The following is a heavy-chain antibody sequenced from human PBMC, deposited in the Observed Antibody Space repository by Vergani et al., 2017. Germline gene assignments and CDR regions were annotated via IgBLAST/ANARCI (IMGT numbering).Heavy chain of an antibody. V-gene: IGHV3-66*02. J-gene: IGHJ4*01. CDR1: GYRVTTYY. Sequence: VELLESGGGVAQPGGSLRVSCSASGYRVTTYYMSWVRQAPGKGLEWVAVIKSDGRTSYAESVRGRFTSSRDTSRNAVYLQMNILRGEDTGVYYCTRSEWSDTTCYGHYFDLWGHGILVTVSS. CDR2: IKSDGRT. D-gene: IGHD2/OR15-2a*01. CDR3: TRSEWSDTTCYGHYFDL.